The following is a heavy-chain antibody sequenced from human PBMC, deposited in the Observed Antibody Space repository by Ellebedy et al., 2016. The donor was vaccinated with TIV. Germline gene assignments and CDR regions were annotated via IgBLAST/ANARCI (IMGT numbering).Heavy chain of an antibody. Sequence: PGGSLRLSCAASGFIFSSYGMHWVRQAPGKGLEWVAGISYDGRNKNYADSVKGRFTLSRDNSKRTVYLQLNSLRPDDTAVYHCAKEPQIHASPWYFDLWGRGTLVTVSS. V-gene: IGHV3-30*18. CDR2: ISYDGRNK. J-gene: IGHJ2*01. CDR1: GFIFSSYG. D-gene: IGHD5-18*01. CDR3: AKEPQIHASPWYFDL.